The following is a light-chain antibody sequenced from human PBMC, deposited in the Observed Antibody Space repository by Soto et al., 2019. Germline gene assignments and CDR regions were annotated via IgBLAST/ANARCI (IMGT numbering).Light chain of an antibody. CDR2: DVS. CDR1: SSDVGGYNY. J-gene: IGLJ1*01. V-gene: IGLV2-11*01. CDR3: CSYAGSYTYV. Sequence: QSVLTQPRSVSRSPGQSVTISCTGTSSDVGGYNYVSWYQQHPGKAPKLMIYDVSKRPSGVPDRFFGSKSGNTASPTISGLQAEDEADYYCCSYAGSYTYVFGTGTKVTVL.